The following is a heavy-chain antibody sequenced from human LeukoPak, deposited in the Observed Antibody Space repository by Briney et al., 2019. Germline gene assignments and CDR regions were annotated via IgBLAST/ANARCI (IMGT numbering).Heavy chain of an antibody. CDR3: AREVGGSYQLLPGNYYYYYYMDV. Sequence: GGSLRLSCAASGFTFDDYGMSWVRQAPGKGLERVSGINWNGGSTGYADSVKGRFTISRDNAKNSLYLQMNSLRAEDTALYYCAREVGGSYQLLPGNYYYYYYMDVWGKGTTVTVSS. V-gene: IGHV3-20*04. CDR1: GFTFDDYG. J-gene: IGHJ6*03. CDR2: INWNGGST. D-gene: IGHD2-2*01.